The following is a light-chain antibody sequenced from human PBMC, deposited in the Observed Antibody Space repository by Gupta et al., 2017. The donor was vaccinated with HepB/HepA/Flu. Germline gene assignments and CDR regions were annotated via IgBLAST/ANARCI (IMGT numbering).Light chain of an antibody. CDR1: QSVGNY. CDR3: QKRSNGPLT. Sequence: PGDTATLSCRASQSVGNYLAWYQQRPGQAPRTLIYDVSQRATGIPARFSGSGFGTDFTLTLRSLEPEDFAMYYCQKRSNGPLTFGGGTKLDIK. J-gene: IGKJ4*01. CDR2: DVS. V-gene: IGKV3-11*01.